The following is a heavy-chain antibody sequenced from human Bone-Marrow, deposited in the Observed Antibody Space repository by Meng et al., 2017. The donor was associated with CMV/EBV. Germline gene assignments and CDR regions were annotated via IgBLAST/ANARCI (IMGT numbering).Heavy chain of an antibody. J-gene: IGHJ3*02. CDR1: GFTFSSYA. CDR2: ISGSGGST. Sequence: GESLKISCAASGFTFSSYAMSWVRQAPGKGLEWVSAISGSGGSTYYADSVKGRFTISRDNSKNTLYLQMNSMRAEDTAVYYCAKDLTLDPSITMIVVVKVASAFDIWGQGTMVTVS. D-gene: IGHD3-22*01. V-gene: IGHV3-23*01. CDR3: AKDLTLDPSITMIVVVKVASAFDI.